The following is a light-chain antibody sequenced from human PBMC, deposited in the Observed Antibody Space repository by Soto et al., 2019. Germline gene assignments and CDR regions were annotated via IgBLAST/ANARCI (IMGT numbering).Light chain of an antibody. CDR3: QQYYSTPIT. V-gene: IGKV4-1*01. Sequence: DIVMTQSPDSLAVSLGERATINCKSSQSVLYSSNNKNYLAWYQQKPGQPPKLLIYWASTREFGVPDRFSGSGSGTDLTLTISSLQAEDVAVYYCQQYYSTPITFGGGTKVEIK. CDR1: QSVLYSSNNKNY. CDR2: WAS. J-gene: IGKJ4*01.